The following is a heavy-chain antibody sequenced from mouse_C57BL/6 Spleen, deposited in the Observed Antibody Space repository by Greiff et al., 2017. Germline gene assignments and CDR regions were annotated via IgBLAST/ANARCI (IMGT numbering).Heavy chain of an antibody. V-gene: IGHV1-82*01. Sequence: LVESGPELVKPGASVKISCKASGYAFSSSWMNWVKQRPGKGLEWIGRIYPGDGDTNYNGKFKGKATLTADKSSSTAYMQLSSLTSEDSAVYFCARSYGSKVRYYFDYWGQGTTLTVSS. J-gene: IGHJ2*01. CDR1: GYAFSSSW. D-gene: IGHD1-1*01. CDR3: ARSYGSKVRYYFDY. CDR2: IYPGDGDT.